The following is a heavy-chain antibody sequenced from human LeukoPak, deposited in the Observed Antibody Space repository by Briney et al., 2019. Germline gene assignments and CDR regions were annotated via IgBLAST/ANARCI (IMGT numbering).Heavy chain of an antibody. CDR2: ISSSSSYI. CDR1: GFPFSSYS. J-gene: IGHJ3*02. CDR3: ARDNPKGGNDAFDI. D-gene: IGHD1-26*01. V-gene: IGHV3-21*01. Sequence: GGSLSLSFAASGFPFSSYSMNWVRPAPGKGLEWVSSISSSSSYIYYADSVKGRFTISRDNAKNSLYLQMNSLRAEDTAVYYCARDNPKGGNDAFDIWGQGTMVTVSS.